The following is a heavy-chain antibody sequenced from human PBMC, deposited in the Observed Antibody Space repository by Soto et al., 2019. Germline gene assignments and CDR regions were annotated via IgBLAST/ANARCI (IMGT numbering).Heavy chain of an antibody. J-gene: IGHJ6*02. D-gene: IGHD3-10*01. CDR1: GFSVSSNS. V-gene: IGHV3-53*01. CDR3: ARDWALVGGYYGMDV. CDR2: IYINGST. Sequence: GGSLRLSCAASGFSVSSNSMSWVRQAPGEGLEWVAIIYINGSTDYADSVQGRFSVSRDIYKNTLFLQMNNLRAEDTAVYFYYCARDWALVGGYYGMDVWGQGTTVTVSS.